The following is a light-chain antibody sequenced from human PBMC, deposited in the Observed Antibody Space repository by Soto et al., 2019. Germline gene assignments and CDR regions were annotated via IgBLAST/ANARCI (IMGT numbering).Light chain of an antibody. CDR1: NSNIGSNA. CDR2: DDN. CDR3: AAWDDSRDGDF. J-gene: IGLJ1*01. Sequence: QSVLTQPPSVSGTPGQRVIISCSGSNSNIGSNAVHWYQQPPGAAPKLLIDDDNQRPSGVPDRFSGSKSGTSASLAISGLRSEDEADYYCAAWDDSRDGDFFGTVNKVTVL. V-gene: IGLV1-44*01.